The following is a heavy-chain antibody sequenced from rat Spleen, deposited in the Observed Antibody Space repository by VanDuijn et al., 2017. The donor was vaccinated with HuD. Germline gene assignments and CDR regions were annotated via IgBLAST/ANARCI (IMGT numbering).Heavy chain of an antibody. J-gene: IGHJ2*01. D-gene: IGHD1-4*01. Sequence: EVQLVESGGDLVQPGRSLKLSCAASGFTFSSFPMAWVRQAPTKGLEWVATISTRGGSTYYLVPVKGRFTLSRDNAKSTLHLQMTSLRSEDTATYYCTTFTQGGFDYWGQGVMVTVSS. CDR1: GFTFSSFP. CDR3: TTFTQGGFDY. CDR2: ISTRGGST. V-gene: IGHV5-46*01.